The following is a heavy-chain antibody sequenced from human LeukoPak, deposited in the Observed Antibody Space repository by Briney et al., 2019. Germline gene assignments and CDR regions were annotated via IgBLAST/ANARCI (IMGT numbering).Heavy chain of an antibody. CDR2: IYHSGST. CDR1: GGSISSSNW. CDR3: ARRGYCSGGSCFPFDY. V-gene: IGHV4-4*02. Sequence: SDTLSLTCAVSGGSISSSNWWSWVRPPPGKGLEWIGEIYHSGSTNYNPSLKSRVTISVDRSKNQFSLRLSSVTAADTAVYYCARRGYCSGGSCFPFDYWGQGTLVTVSS. J-gene: IGHJ4*02. D-gene: IGHD2-15*01.